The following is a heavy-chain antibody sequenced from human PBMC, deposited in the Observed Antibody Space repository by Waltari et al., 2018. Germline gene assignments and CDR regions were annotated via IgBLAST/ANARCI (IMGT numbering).Heavy chain of an antibody. D-gene: IGHD4-17*01. CDR2: IIPIFGTA. CDR3: AVWSADYGGTMSMGVGDY. CDR1: GGTFSSYA. V-gene: IGHV1-69*05. Sequence: QVQLVQSGAEVKKPGSSVKVSCKASGGTFSSYAISWVRQAPGQGLEWMGGIIPIFGTANYAQKFQGRVTITTDESMSTAYMELSSLRSEDTAVYYCAVWSADYGGTMSMGVGDYWGQGTLVTVSS. J-gene: IGHJ4*02.